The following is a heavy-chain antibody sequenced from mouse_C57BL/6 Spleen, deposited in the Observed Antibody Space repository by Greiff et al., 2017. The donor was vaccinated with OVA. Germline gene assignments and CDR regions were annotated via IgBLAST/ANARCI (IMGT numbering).Heavy chain of an antibody. Sequence: VQLQQPGAELVKPGASVKLSCKASGYTFTSYWMQWVKQRPGQGLEWIGEIDPSDSYTNYNQKFKGKATLTVDTSSSTAYMQLSSLTSEDSAVYYCARKGGNWAMDYWGQGTSVTVSS. V-gene: IGHV1-50*01. J-gene: IGHJ4*01. CDR1: GYTFTSYW. CDR2: IDPSDSYT. CDR3: ARKGGNWAMDY.